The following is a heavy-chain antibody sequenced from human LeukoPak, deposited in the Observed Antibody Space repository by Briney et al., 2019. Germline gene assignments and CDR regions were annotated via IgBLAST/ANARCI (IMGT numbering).Heavy chain of an antibody. CDR2: INPSGGST. CDR3: ARDRDGVEGANAFDY. Sequence: ASVKVSCKASGYTFTSYYMHWVRQAPGQGLEWMGIINPSGGSTSYAQKFQGRVTMTRDMSTSTVYMELSSLRSEDTAVYYCARDRDGVEGANAFDYWGQGTLVTVSS. J-gene: IGHJ4*02. D-gene: IGHD1-26*01. CDR1: GYTFTSYY. V-gene: IGHV1-46*01.